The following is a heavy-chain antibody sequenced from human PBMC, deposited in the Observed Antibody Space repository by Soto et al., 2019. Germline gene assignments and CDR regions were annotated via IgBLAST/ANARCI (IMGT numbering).Heavy chain of an antibody. D-gene: IGHD1-26*01. J-gene: IGHJ6*02. Sequence: QVQLVESGGGVVQPGRSLRLSCAAPGFTFSSYGMHWVRQAPVKGLEWVAVISYDGSNKYYADSVKGRFTISRDNSKNTLYLQMNSLRAEDTAVYYCAKDVVVGATTGLGDYYYYYGMDVWGQGTTVTVSS. CDR1: GFTFSSYG. CDR2: ISYDGSNK. CDR3: AKDVVVGATTGLGDYYYYYGMDV. V-gene: IGHV3-30*18.